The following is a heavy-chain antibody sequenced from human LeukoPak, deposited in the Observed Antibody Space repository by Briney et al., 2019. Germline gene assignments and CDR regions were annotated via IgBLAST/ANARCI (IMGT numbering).Heavy chain of an antibody. V-gene: IGHV3-74*01. Sequence: GGSLRLSCAASGFTFSSYWMHWVRQAPGEGLVWVSRINSDGSSTSYADSVKGRFTISRDNAKNTLYLQMNSLRAEDTAVYYCARDLGEVYMDAWGKGTTVTISS. CDR2: INSDGSST. J-gene: IGHJ6*03. CDR3: ARDLGEVYMDA. CDR1: GFTFSSYW. D-gene: IGHD3-10*01.